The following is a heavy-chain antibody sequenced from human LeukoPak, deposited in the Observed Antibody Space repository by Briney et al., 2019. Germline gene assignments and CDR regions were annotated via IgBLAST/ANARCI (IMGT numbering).Heavy chain of an antibody. D-gene: IGHD4-23*01. CDR1: GYSFTVYY. J-gene: IGHJ4*02. CDR3: ARGGQILEVITATFDH. Sequence: ASLKVSCKASGYSFTVYYLHWVRQAPGQGPEWMGCIHTNNGGTNYAQRFQGRVTMTRDTSISTVYMELSSLRSDDAAVYYCARGGQILEVITATFDHWGQGTLVTVSS. V-gene: IGHV1-2*02. CDR2: IHTNNGGT.